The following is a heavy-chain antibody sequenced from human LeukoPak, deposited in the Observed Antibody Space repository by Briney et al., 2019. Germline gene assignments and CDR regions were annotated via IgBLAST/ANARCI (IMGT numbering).Heavy chain of an antibody. CDR2: IYVDGRTT. J-gene: IGHJ5*02. V-gene: IGHV3-74*01. CDR3: IRDFRSADL. CDR1: GFTFSNYW. Sequence: GGSLRLSCVASGFTFSNYWMHWVRQPPGKGLVWVSRIYVDGRTTNYADSVKGRFTISRDNAKNTVYLEMNSLSVEDTATYYCIRDFRSADLWGQGTLGTVTS.